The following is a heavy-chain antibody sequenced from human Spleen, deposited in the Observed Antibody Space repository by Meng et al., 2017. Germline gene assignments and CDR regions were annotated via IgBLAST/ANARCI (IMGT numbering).Heavy chain of an antibody. V-gene: IGHV1-18*01. CDR1: GYTFTSYG. CDR2: ISAYNGNT. Sequence: ASVKVSCKASGYTFTSYGISWVRQAPGQGLEWMGWISAYNGNTNYAQKLQGRVTMTTDTSTSTAYMELRSLRSDDTAVYYCARSRGHIVVVTAPDAFYIWGQGTMVTVSS. D-gene: IGHD2-21*02. J-gene: IGHJ3*02. CDR3: ARSRGHIVVVTAPDAFYI.